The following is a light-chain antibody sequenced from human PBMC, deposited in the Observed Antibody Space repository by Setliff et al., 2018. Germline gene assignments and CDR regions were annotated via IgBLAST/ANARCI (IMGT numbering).Light chain of an antibody. V-gene: IGLV2-8*01. Sequence: QSALTQPPSASGSPGQSVTISCTGTSRDVGGYNYVSWYQQHPGKAPKLLIYEVTKRPSGVPDRFSGSKSGNTASLTVSGLQAEGEADYYCDSYAASNKSVFGTGTKGTVL. J-gene: IGLJ1*01. CDR2: EVT. CDR1: SRDVGGYNY. CDR3: DSYAASNKSV.